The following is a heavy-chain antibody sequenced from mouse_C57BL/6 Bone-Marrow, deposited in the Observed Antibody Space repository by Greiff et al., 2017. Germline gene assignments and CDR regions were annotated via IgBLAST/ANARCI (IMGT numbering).Heavy chain of an antibody. CDR1: GYTFTSYW. D-gene: IGHD1-3*01. CDR3: ARRANNLYYAMDY. Sequence: QVQLQQPGAELVKPGASVKLSCKASGYTFTSYWLHWVKQRPGRGLEWIGRIAPNSGGTTYNEKLQSRAPLSGDKPSSTAYMQLSSLTSEASAVYYCARRANNLYYAMDYCGQGTSVTVSS. CDR2: IAPNSGGT. J-gene: IGHJ4*01. V-gene: IGHV1-72*01.